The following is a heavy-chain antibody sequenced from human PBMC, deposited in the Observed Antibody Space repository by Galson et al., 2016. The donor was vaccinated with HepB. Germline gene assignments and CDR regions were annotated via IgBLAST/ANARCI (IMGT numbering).Heavy chain of an antibody. CDR2: ISDSGKI. CDR3: AREEERQLVRRFDP. V-gene: IGHV4-4*02. D-gene: IGHD6-13*01. CDR1: GVSITGTYW. J-gene: IGHJ5*02. Sequence: SETLSLTCAVSGVSITGTYWWSWVRQSPGKGLEWIGEISDSGKIKYNPSLKSRVTISVDKSTNQFSLKLKSVTAADTAFYYCAREEERQLVRRFDPWGQGTLVTVSS.